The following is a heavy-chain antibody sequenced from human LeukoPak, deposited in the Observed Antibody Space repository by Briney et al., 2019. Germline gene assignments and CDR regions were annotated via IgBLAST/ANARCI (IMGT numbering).Heavy chain of an antibody. CDR1: GFTFSSYG. D-gene: IGHD6-19*01. Sequence: GRSLRLSCAASGFTFSSYGMHWVRQAPGKGLERVAVIWYDGSNKYYADYVKGRFTISRDNSKNTLYLQMNSLRAEDTAVYYCARDHSSGWYSDYFDYWGQGTLVTVSS. V-gene: IGHV3-33*01. CDR2: IWYDGSNK. J-gene: IGHJ4*02. CDR3: ARDHSSGWYSDYFDY.